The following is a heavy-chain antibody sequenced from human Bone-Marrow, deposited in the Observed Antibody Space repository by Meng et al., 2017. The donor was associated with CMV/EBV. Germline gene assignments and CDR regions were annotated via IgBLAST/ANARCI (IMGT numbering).Heavy chain of an antibody. CDR1: GFTFSSYG. V-gene: IGHV3-7*01. Sequence: GESLKISCAASGFTFSSYGMHWVRQAPGKGLEWVANINKDGSEKYYVDSVKGRFTISRDNAKNSLYLQMNSLRAEDTAVYYCARVIAARPRYFDSWGRGTLVTVSS. CDR2: INKDGSEK. CDR3: ARVIAARPRYFDS. D-gene: IGHD6-6*01. J-gene: IGHJ2*01.